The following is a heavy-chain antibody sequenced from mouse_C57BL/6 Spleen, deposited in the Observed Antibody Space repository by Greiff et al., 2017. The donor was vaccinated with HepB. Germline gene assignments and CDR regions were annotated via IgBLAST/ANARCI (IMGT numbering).Heavy chain of an antibody. J-gene: IGHJ2*01. V-gene: IGHV1-50*01. CDR3: ARGYDESSYYFDY. Sequence: VQLQQPGAELVKPGASVKLSCKASGYTFTSYWMQWVNQRPGQGLEWIGEIDPSDSYTNYNQKFKGNATLTVDTSSSTTYMQLSSLTSEDSAVYYCARGYDESSYYFDYWGQGTTLTVSS. CDR1: GYTFTSYW. CDR2: IDPSDSYT. D-gene: IGHD2-2*01.